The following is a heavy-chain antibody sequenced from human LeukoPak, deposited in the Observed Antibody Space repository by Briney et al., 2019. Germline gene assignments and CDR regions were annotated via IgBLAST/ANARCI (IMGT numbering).Heavy chain of an antibody. Sequence: GRSLRLSCAASGFTFSSYAMHWVRQAPGKGLEWVAVISYDGSNKYYADSVKGRFTISRDYSKNTLYLQMNSLRAEDTAVYYCARLGSNAFDIWGQGTMVTVSS. V-gene: IGHV3-30-3*01. CDR2: ISYDGSNK. CDR1: GFTFSSYA. CDR3: ARLGSNAFDI. D-gene: IGHD2-2*03. J-gene: IGHJ3*02.